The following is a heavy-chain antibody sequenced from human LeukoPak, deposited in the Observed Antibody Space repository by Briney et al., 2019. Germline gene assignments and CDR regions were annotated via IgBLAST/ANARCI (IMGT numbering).Heavy chain of an antibody. Sequence: PSETLSLTCTVSGGSISSYYWRWIRQPAGKGLEWIGRIYTSGSTNYNPPLKSRVTMSVDTSKNQFSRKLSSVTAADTAVYYCARVVHGSGSHFDYWGQGTLVTVSS. CDR3: ARVVHGSGSHFDY. V-gene: IGHV4-4*07. CDR1: GGSISSYY. J-gene: IGHJ4*02. D-gene: IGHD3-10*01. CDR2: IYTSGST.